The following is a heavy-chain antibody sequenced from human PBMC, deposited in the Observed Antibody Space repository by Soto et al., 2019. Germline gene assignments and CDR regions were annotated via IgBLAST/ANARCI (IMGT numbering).Heavy chain of an antibody. J-gene: IGHJ6*02. CDR1: GFTFSGSA. CDR3: IRPGDNDFWSRYYGRPAYSYYGMDV. V-gene: IGHV3-73*01. CDR2: IRSKANSYAT. Sequence: PGGSLRLSGAASGFTFSGSAMHWVRQASGKGLEWVGRIRSKANSYATAYAASVKGRFTISRYDSENTAYLQLKSLKTEDTALYYYIRPGDNDFWSRYYGRPAYSYYGMDVWGQGTTVTVS. D-gene: IGHD3-3*01.